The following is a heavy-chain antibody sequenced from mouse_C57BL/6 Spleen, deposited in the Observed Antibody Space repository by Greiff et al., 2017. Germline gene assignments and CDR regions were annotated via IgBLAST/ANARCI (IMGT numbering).Heavy chain of an antibody. CDR1: GYTFTGYW. CDR3: ARSPIYYGTCYYFDY. Sequence: QVQLQQSGAELMKPGASVKLSCKATGYTFTGYWIEWVKQRPGHGLEWIGEILPGSGSTNYNDKFKGKATFTADTSSNTAYMQLSILTTEDSAIYYCARSPIYYGTCYYFDYWGQGTTLTVSS. D-gene: IGHD1-1*01. V-gene: IGHV1-9*01. CDR2: ILPGSGST. J-gene: IGHJ2*01.